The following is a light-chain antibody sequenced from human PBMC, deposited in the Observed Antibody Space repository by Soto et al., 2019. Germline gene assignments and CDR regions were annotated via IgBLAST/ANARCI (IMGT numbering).Light chain of an antibody. Sequence: DIQMTQSPSTLSASVGDRTTITCRASQTISSWLAWYQQKPGKVPKLLIYDASTLEGGVPGRFSGSGSGTEFILTISSLQPDDVASYCCQQDHNSWTFGQGTKVDI. CDR1: QTISSW. V-gene: IGKV1-5*01. J-gene: IGKJ1*01. CDR3: QQDHNSWT. CDR2: DAS.